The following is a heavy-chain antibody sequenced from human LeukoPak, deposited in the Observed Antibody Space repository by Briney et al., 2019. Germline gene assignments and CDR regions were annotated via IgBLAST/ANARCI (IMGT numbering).Heavy chain of an antibody. J-gene: IGHJ3*02. Sequence: PGXSLRLXCAASGFTFSSYGMHWVRQAPGKGLEWVAVIWYDGSNRYYADSVKGRFTISRDNSKNTLYLQMNSLRAEDTAVYYCAKDSTGGIGAFDIWGQGTMVTVSS. D-gene: IGHD1-26*01. CDR2: IWYDGSNR. V-gene: IGHV3-33*06. CDR3: AKDSTGGIGAFDI. CDR1: GFTFSSYG.